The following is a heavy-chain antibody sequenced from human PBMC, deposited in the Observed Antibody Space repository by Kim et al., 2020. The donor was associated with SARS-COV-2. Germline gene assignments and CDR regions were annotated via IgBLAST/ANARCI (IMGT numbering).Heavy chain of an antibody. D-gene: IGHD3-3*02. V-gene: IGHV4-61*01. Sequence: SETLSLTCTVSGGSVSSGSYYWSWIRQPPGKGLEWIGYIYYSGSTNYNPSLKSRVTISVDTSKNQFSLKLSSVTAADTAVYYCARSTHYNWFDPWGQGTLVTVSS. J-gene: IGHJ5*02. CDR3: ARSTHYNWFDP. CDR1: GGSVSSGSYY. CDR2: IYYSGST.